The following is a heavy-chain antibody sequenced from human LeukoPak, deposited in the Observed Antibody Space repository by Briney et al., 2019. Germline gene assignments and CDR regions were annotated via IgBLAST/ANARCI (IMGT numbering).Heavy chain of an antibody. Sequence: SVKVSCKASGGTFSIYAISWVRQAPGQGPEWMGGIIPIFGTANYAQKFQGRVTITADKSTSTAYMELSSLRSEDTAVYYCAREGGHGGYLDYWGQGTLVTVSS. CDR3: AREGGHGGYLDY. J-gene: IGHJ4*02. CDR1: GGTFSIYA. D-gene: IGHD3-10*01. V-gene: IGHV1-69*06. CDR2: IIPIFGTA.